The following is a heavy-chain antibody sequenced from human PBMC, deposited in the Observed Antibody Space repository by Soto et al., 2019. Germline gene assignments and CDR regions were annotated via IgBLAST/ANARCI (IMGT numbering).Heavy chain of an antibody. CDR3: AGDNAGYDYPPPLYP. CDR1: GHTFPNYA. V-gene: IGHV1-3*04. Sequence: ASVKVSCKPAGHTFPNYAIHWVRQAPGQRLEWMGWINTGHGNTKHSQKFQGRVIITTDTSASTAYMELSSLRSEDTAVYYCAGDNAGYDYPPPLYPWGPGTLVTVSS. J-gene: IGHJ5*02. D-gene: IGHD5-12*01. CDR2: INTGHGNT.